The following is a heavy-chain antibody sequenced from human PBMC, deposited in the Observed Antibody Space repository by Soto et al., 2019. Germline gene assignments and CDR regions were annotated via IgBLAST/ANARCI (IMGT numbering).Heavy chain of an antibody. Sequence: ETLSLTCAVSGYSISSGYYWGWIRQPPGKGLEWIGSIYHSGSTYYNPSLKSRVTISVDTSKNQFSLKLSSVTAADTALYYCAIRSVTIFGVVITDHNWFDPWGQGTLVTVSS. D-gene: IGHD3-3*01. V-gene: IGHV4-38-2*01. J-gene: IGHJ5*02. CDR1: GYSISSGYY. CDR3: AIRSVTIFGVVITDHNWFDP. CDR2: IYHSGST.